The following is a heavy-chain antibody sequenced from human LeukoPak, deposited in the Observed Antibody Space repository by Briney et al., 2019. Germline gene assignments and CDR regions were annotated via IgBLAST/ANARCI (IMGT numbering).Heavy chain of an antibody. D-gene: IGHD3-3*01. J-gene: IGHJ3*02. CDR3: ARGVSDSITIFGVVIMGAFDI. CDR1: GGSFSGYY. V-gene: IGHV4-34*01. Sequence: PSETLSLTCAVYGGSFSGYYWSWIRQPPGKGLEWIGEINHSGSTNYNPSLKSRVTISVDTSKNQFSLKLSSVTAADTAVYYCARGVSDSITIFGVVIMGAFDIWGLGTMVTVSS. CDR2: INHSGST.